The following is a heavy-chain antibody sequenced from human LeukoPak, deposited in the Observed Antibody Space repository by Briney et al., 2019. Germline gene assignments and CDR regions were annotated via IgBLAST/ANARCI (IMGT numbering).Heavy chain of an antibody. J-gene: IGHJ4*02. D-gene: IGHD3-3*01. CDR3: ATKIPYYDFWSGYRFDY. Sequence: PGGSLRLSCRASGFTFSSYAMSWVRQAPGKGLEWVSAISGSGGSTYYADSVKGRFTISRDNSKNTLYLQMNSLRAEDTAVYYCATKIPYYDFWSGYRFDYWGQGTLVTVSS. V-gene: IGHV3-23*01. CDR2: ISGSGGST. CDR1: GFTFSSYA.